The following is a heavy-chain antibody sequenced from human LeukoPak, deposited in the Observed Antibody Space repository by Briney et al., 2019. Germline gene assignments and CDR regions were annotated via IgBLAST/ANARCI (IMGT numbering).Heavy chain of an antibody. J-gene: IGHJ6*03. CDR1: GYTFTSYG. V-gene: IGHV1-18*01. CDR3: PRSLGYYDSSGYYLNYYYYYYMDV. CDR2: ISGYNGNT. Sequence: GSVKVSCKASGYTFTSYGISWVRQAPGQGLEWMGWISGYNGNTNYAHKLKGRVTMTTDTSTSTAYMELRSPRSDDTAVYYCPRSLGYYDSSGYYLNYYYYYYMDVWGKGTTVTVSS. D-gene: IGHD3-22*01.